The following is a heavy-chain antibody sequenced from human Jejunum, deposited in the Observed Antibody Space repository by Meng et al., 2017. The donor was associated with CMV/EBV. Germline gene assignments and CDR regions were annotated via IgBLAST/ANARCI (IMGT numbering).Heavy chain of an antibody. CDR2: ISYKGDNK. J-gene: IGHJ4*02. Sequence: GGGVVRPGGSLVLSCTRSGFTLSDYGMHWIRQAPGKGLEWVAFISYKGDNKYYADSVRGRFTISRDNSKNTLDLQMNSLRTEDTAVYYCTKDQVLLWGQGTLVTVSS. CDR3: TKDQVLL. V-gene: IGHV3-30*02. D-gene: IGHD3-10*01. CDR1: GFTLSDYG.